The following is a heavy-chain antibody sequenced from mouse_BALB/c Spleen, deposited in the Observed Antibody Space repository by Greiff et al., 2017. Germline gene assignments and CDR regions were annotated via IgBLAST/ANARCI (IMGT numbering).Heavy chain of an antibody. CDR2: ISSGSSTI. V-gene: IGHV5-17*02. Sequence: EVLLVESGGGLVQPGGSRKLSCAASGFTFSSFGMHWVRQAPEKGLEWVAYISSGSSTIYYADTVKGRFTISRDNPKNTLFLQMTSLRSEDTAMYYCARSYSNYAMDYWGQGTSVTVSS. CDR3: ARSYSNYAMDY. D-gene: IGHD2-5*01. CDR1: GFTFSSFG. J-gene: IGHJ4*01.